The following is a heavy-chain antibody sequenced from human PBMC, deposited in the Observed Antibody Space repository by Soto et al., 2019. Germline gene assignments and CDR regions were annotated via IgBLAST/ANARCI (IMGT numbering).Heavy chain of an antibody. CDR1: GGSISSYY. D-gene: IGHD6-13*01. V-gene: IGHV4-59*01. J-gene: IGHJ3*02. Sequence: SETLSLTCTVSGGSISSYYWSWIRQPPGKGLEWIGYIYYNGSTNYNPSLKSRVTISVDTSKDQFSLKLSSVTAADTAVYYCARDIAAAGTGAFDIWGQGTMVTVS. CDR3: ARDIAAAGTGAFDI. CDR2: IYYNGST.